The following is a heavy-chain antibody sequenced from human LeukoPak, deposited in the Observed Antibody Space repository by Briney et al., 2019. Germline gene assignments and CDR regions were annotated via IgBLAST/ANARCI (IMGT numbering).Heavy chain of an antibody. V-gene: IGHV3-21*06. Sequence: GGSLGLSCAASGFTFSNYNFYWVRQAPGKGLEWVSSISSTSSYIYYADSVKGRFTISRDNAKNSLYLQMNSLRAEDTAVYYCARALWSGPVYYGMDVWGQGTTVTVSS. CDR1: GFTFSNYN. J-gene: IGHJ6*02. CDR2: ISSTSSYI. CDR3: ARALWSGPVYYGMDV. D-gene: IGHD3-10*01.